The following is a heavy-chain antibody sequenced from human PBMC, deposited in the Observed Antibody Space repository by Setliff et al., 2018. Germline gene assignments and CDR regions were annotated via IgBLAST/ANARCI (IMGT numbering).Heavy chain of an antibody. J-gene: IGHJ5*02. CDR1: GGTFSDYY. D-gene: IGHD6-6*01. Sequence: PSETLSLTCTAYGGTFSDYYWTWIRQPPGKGLEWIGEINHSGTTNYNPSLKSRVTISVDTSKNQFSLTMSSVTAADAAVYYCARGRNVAARLLDTWGQGSQVTVSS. CDR2: INHSGTT. CDR3: ARGRNVAARLLDT. V-gene: IGHV4-34*01.